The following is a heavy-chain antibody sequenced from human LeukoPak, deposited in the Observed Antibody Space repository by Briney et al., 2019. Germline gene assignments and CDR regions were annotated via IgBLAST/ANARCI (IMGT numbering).Heavy chain of an antibody. V-gene: IGHV3-23*01. J-gene: IGHJ4*02. Sequence: GGSLRLSCAASGFTFSNYAMSWVRQAPGKGLEWVSAISGSGGSTYYADSVKGRFTISRDNSKNTLYLQMNSLRAEDTAVYYCAKDRVYDSSGYRSFDYWGQGTLVTVSS. CDR2: ISGSGGST. CDR3: AKDRVYDSSGYRSFDY. CDR1: GFTFSNYA. D-gene: IGHD3-22*01.